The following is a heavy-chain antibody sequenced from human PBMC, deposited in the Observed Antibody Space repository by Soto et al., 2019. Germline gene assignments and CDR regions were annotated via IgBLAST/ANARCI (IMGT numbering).Heavy chain of an antibody. CDR1: GGSVTTYY. V-gene: IGHV4-59*02. CDR3: ARETGVSYDHGGLFY. D-gene: IGHD4-17*01. Sequence: PSENLSLTCTVSGGSVTTYYWNCIRQTPWKGLEWIGYIYRTGSTNYNASLKRRVTISIDTSTNQFSLRLTSVTAADTAVYYCARETGVSYDHGGLFYCGQGSLVIASS. CDR2: IYRTGST. J-gene: IGHJ1*01.